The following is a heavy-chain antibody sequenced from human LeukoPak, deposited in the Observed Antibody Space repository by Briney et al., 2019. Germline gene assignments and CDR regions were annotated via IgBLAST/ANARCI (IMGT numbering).Heavy chain of an antibody. J-gene: IGHJ1*01. V-gene: IGHV3-33*06. CDR1: GFTFSHYG. CDR2: IWSDGSDK. D-gene: IGHD4-11*01. CDR3: AKDAQRGFDYSNSLQN. Sequence: PGGSLRPSCAASGFTFSHYGMHWVRQTPGAGLEWVAVIWSDGSDKYCAKSVKGRFTISRDNSKNSLFLQMNSLRAEDTAVYYCAKDAQRGFDYSNSLQNWGQGILVTVSS.